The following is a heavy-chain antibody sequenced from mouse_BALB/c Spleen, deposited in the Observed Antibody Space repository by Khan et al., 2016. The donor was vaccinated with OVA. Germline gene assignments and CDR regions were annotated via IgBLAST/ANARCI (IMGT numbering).Heavy chain of an antibody. J-gene: IGHJ2*01. CDR1: GYSITSGYA. Sequence: EVQLQESGPGLVKPSQSLSLTCTVTGYSITSGYAWNWIRQFPGNKLEWMGYISYSGGTSYNPSLTSRISITRDTSKNQFFLQLNSVTTEDTATYYCARGNYYGYYVDYWGQGTPLTVSS. CDR2: ISYSGGT. V-gene: IGHV3-2*02. D-gene: IGHD1-1*01. CDR3: ARGNYYGYYVDY.